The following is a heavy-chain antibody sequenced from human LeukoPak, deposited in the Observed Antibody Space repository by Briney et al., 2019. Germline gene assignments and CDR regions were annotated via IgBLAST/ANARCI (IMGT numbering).Heavy chain of an antibody. D-gene: IGHD2-15*01. Sequence: ASVKVSCKASGYTFSSYYMHWARQAPGQGLEWVGRIDPNGGSTIYARNLQGRVTMTSDTSTSTVYMELSSLRSEDTAVCYCARGGPYHGWDYWGQGTLVTVSS. CDR1: GYTFSSYY. V-gene: IGHV1-46*01. J-gene: IGHJ4*02. CDR2: IDPNGGST. CDR3: ARGGPYHGWDY.